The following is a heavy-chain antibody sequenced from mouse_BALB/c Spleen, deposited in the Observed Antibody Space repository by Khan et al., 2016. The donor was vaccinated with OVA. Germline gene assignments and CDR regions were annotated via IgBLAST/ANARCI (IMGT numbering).Heavy chain of an antibody. CDR2: ISSGSSTI. J-gene: IGHJ1*01. Sequence: EVELVESGGGLVQPGGSRKLSCAASGFTFSSFGIHWVRQAPKKGLEWVAYISSGSSTIYYVDTVKGRFTISRDIPKNTLFLQMSSLRSEDTAMYYCARSEGNFHWCFDVWGAGTSVTVSS. D-gene: IGHD2-1*01. V-gene: IGHV5-17*02. CDR3: ARSEGNFHWCFDV. CDR1: GFTFSSFG.